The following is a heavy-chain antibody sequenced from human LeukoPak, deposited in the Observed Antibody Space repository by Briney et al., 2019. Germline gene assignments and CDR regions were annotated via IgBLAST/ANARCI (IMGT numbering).Heavy chain of an antibody. CDR1: GFTVSSNY. V-gene: IGHV3-53*04. CDR2: IYSGGST. Sequence: GGSLRLSCAASGFTVSSNYMSWVRQAPGKELEWVSVIYSGGSTYYADSVKGRFTISRHNSKNTLYLQMNSLRAEDTAVYYCARDIGEAMSEYWGQGTLVTVSS. J-gene: IGHJ4*02. CDR3: ARDIGEAMSEY. D-gene: IGHD3-16*01.